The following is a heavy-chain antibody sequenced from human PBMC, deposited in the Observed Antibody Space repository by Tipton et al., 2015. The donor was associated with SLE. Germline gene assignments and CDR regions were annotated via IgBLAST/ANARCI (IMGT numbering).Heavy chain of an antibody. Sequence: TLSLTCTVSGGSISSSSYYWGWIRQPPGKGLEWIGSIYYSGSTYYNPSLKSRVTISVDTSKNQFSLKLSSVTAADTAVYYCARDSSWAYCGCDCGGHFDLWGRGTLVTVSS. CDR2: IYYSGST. CDR3: ARDSSWAYCGCDCGGHFDL. D-gene: IGHD2-21*01. V-gene: IGHV4-39*07. CDR1: GGSISSSSYY. J-gene: IGHJ2*01.